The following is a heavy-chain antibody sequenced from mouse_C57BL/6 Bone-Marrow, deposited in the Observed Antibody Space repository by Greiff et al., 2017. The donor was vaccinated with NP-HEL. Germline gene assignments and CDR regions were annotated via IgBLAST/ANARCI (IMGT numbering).Heavy chain of an antibody. D-gene: IGHD1-1*01. CDR3: ARDRYYGSSYWYFDV. V-gene: IGHV5-16*01. J-gene: IGHJ1*03. CDR1: GFTFSDYY. CDR2: ITYDGSST. Sequence: EVKLMESEGGLVQPGSSMKLSCTASGFTFSDYYMAWVRQVPEKGLEWVANITYDGSSTYYLDSLKSRFIISRDNAKNILYLQMSSLKSEDTATYYCARDRYYGSSYWYFDVWGTGTTVTVSS.